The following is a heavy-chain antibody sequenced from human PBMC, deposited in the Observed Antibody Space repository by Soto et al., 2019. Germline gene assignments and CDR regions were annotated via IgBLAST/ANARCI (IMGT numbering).Heavy chain of an antibody. Sequence: QVQLQQWGAGLLKPSETLSLTCAVYGGSFSGYYWSWIRQPPGKGLEWIGEINHSGSTNYNPSLKSRVTISVDTSKNQFSLKLSSVTAADTAVYYCARGPASYYYYGMDVWGQGTTVTVSS. CDR2: INHSGST. V-gene: IGHV4-34*01. CDR3: ARGPASYYYYGMDV. CDR1: GGSFSGYY. J-gene: IGHJ6*02.